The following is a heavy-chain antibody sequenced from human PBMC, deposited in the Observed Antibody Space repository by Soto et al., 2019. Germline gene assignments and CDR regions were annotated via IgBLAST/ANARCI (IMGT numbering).Heavy chain of an antibody. CDR1: GFTVSSNY. J-gene: IGHJ1*01. CDR3: ARDRVESGYPEYFQH. V-gene: IGHV3-53*01. D-gene: IGHD3-22*01. CDR2: IYSGGST. Sequence: EVQLVESGGGLIQPGGSLRLSCAASGFTVSSNYMSWVRQAPGKGLEWVSVIYSGGSTYYADSVKGGFTISRDNSKNTLSLQMNSLRAEDTAVYYCARDRVESGYPEYFQHWGQGTLVTVSS.